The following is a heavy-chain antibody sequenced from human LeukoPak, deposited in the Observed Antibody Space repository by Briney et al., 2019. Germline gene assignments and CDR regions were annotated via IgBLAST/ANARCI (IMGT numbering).Heavy chain of an antibody. CDR3: AKDMATRGRTGMDV. CDR2: ISWNSGSI. Sequence: GGSLRLSCAASGFTFDDYAMHWVRQAPGKGLEWVSGISWNSGSIGYADSVKGRFTISRDNAKNSLYLQMNSLRAEDTALYYCAKDMATRGRTGMDVWGQGTMVTVSS. V-gene: IGHV3-9*01. D-gene: IGHD3/OR15-3a*01. CDR1: GFTFDDYA. J-gene: IGHJ3*01.